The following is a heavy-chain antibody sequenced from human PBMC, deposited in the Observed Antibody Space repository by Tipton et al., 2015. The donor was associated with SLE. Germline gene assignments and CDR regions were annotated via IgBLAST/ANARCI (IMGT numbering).Heavy chain of an antibody. CDR2: IYHSGST. Sequence: TLSLTCAVSGYSISSGYYWGWIRQPPGKGLEGIGSIYHSGSTYYNPSLKSRVTISVDTSKNQFSLKLSSVTAADTAVYYCARAELSEYFQHWGQGTLVTVSS. D-gene: IGHD1-26*01. J-gene: IGHJ1*01. CDR1: GYSISSGYY. V-gene: IGHV4-38-2*01. CDR3: ARAELSEYFQH.